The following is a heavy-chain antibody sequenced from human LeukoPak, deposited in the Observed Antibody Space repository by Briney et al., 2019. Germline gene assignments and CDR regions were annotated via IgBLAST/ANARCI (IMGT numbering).Heavy chain of an antibody. CDR1: EFTFSSYG. D-gene: IGHD6-6*01. J-gene: IGHJ6*03. Sequence: PERSLRLSCAASEFTFSSYGMHWVRQAPGKGLEWVAVISYDGSNKYYADSVKGRFTISRDNAKKSLYLEMNSLRAEDTAVYYCVRVRYSSSSHYMDVWGKGTTVTVSS. CDR3: VRVRYSSSSHYMDV. V-gene: IGHV3-30*03. CDR2: ISYDGSNK.